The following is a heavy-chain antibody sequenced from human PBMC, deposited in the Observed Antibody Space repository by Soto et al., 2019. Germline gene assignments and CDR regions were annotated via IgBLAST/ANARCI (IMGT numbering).Heavy chain of an antibody. CDR2: ISSSSSTI. D-gene: IGHD4-17*01. V-gene: IGHV3-48*01. CDR1: GFTFSSYS. J-gene: IGHJ4*02. Sequence: EVQLVESGGGLVQPGGSLRLSCAASGFTFSSYSMNWVRQAPGKGLEWVSYISSSSSTIYYADSVKGRFTISRDNAKNSLYLQRNSLRAEDTAVYYCARDPPLWLYGDSKKVWGQGTLVTVSS. CDR3: ARDPPLWLYGDSKKV.